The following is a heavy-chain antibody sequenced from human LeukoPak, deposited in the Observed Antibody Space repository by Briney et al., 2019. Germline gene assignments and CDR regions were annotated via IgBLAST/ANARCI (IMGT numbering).Heavy chain of an antibody. CDR3: ARDLTTSDH. J-gene: IGHJ4*02. CDR1: GFTFDDYG. V-gene: IGHV3-20*04. Sequence: GGSLRLSCAASGFTFDDYGMSWVRQAPGKGLEWVSVINWSGGRTGYADSLKGRFTISRDNAKNTLYLQMNSLRDEDTALYYCARDLTTSDHWGQGTLVTVSS. D-gene: IGHD1/OR15-1a*01. CDR2: INWSGGRT.